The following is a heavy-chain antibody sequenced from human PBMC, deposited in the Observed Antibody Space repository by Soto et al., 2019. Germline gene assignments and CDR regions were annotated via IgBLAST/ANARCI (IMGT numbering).Heavy chain of an antibody. V-gene: IGHV4-59*01. J-gene: IGHJ6*02. CDR2: IYYSGST. CDR1: GGSISSYY. CDR3: ASIAFGYYGMDV. D-gene: IGHD3-10*01. Sequence: NPSETLSLTCTVSGGSISSYYWSWIRQPPGKGLEWIGYIYYSGSTNYNPSLKSRVTISVDTSKNQFSLKLSSVTAADTAVYYCASIAFGYYGMDVWGQGTTVTVSS.